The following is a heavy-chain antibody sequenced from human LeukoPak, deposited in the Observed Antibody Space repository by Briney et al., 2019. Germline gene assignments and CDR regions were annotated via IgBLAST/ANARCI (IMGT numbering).Heavy chain of an antibody. CDR2: IYHSGST. CDR1: GGPISSTNW. D-gene: IGHD2/OR15-2a*01. CDR3: ARKIGLSVAFDI. V-gene: IGHV4-4*02. J-gene: IGHJ3*02. Sequence: ASETLSLTCAVSGGPISSTNWWSWVRQPPGKGLEWIGEIYHSGSTNYNPSLRRRITISVDKSKDKFSLRLSAVTAADTAVYYCARKIGLSVAFDIWGQGTMVTVSS.